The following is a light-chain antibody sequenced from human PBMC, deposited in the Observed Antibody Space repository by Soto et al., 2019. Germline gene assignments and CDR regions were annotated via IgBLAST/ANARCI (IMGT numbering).Light chain of an antibody. V-gene: IGLV2-14*03. J-gene: IGLJ1*01. Sequence: QSVLTQPASVSGSPGQAITISCIGTSLDIGDHNSVSWHQQYPGEAPKLLIFDVSNRPSGISNRFSGSKSGNTASLTISGLQAYVEAVYSCSSIVLGIVVFGTGNNVTVL. CDR3: SSIVLGIVV. CDR2: DVS. CDR1: SLDIGDHNS.